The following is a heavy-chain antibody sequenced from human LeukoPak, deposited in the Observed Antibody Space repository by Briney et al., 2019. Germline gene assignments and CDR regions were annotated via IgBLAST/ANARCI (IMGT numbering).Heavy chain of an antibody. CDR1: EFAFSSYE. J-gene: IGHJ4*02. V-gene: IGHV3-48*03. Sequence: GGSLRLSCTPSEFAFSSYEMSWIRQAPGKGLEWVSYISNTGNTIYYADSVKGRFTISRDNAKNSLYLQMNSLRVEDTALYYCAGGLGSGWRYWGQGTLVTVSS. D-gene: IGHD6-19*01. CDR2: ISNTGNTI. CDR3: AGGLGSGWRY.